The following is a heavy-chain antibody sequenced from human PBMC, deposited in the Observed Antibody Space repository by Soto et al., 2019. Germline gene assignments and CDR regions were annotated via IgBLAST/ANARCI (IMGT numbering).Heavy chain of an antibody. D-gene: IGHD3-10*01. CDR3: AKGLTMVRGVITYFDY. CDR1: GGSISSYY. V-gene: IGHV4-59*01. J-gene: IGHJ4*02. CDR2: IYYSGST. Sequence: PSETLSLTCTVSGGSISSYYWSWIRQPPGKGLEWIGYIYYSGSTNYNPSLKSRVTISVDTSKNQFSLKLSSVTAADTAVYYCAKGLTMVRGVITYFDYWGQGTLVTVSS.